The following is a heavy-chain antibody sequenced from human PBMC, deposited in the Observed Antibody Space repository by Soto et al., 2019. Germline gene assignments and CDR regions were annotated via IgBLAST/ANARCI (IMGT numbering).Heavy chain of an antibody. Sequence: WTWLRQSPGKGLEWIGEVNSDGTSVYNPSFRSRATISLGTSKKQFSLRLSSVTAADTAVYNCARGREGYLEWVNDDWGQGTLVTVSS. CDR3: ARGREGYLEWVNDD. V-gene: IGHV4-34*01. D-gene: IGHD3-3*01. J-gene: IGHJ4*02. CDR2: VNSDGTS.